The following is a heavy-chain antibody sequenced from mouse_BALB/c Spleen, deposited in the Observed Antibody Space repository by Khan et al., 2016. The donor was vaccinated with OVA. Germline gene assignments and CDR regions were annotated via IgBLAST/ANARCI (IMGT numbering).Heavy chain of an antibody. V-gene: IGHV2-6-5*01. J-gene: IGHJ4*01. CDR1: GFSLTDYG. Sequence: QVQLKESGPGLVAPSQSLSITCTVSGFSLTDYGVSWIRQPPGKGLEWLGVIWGGGSTYYNSALKSRLSISKDNSKSQVFLKMSSLQTDDTAMYYCARGVWAYYYALDYWGQGTSVTVSS. CDR3: ARGVWAYYYALDY. CDR2: IWGGGST.